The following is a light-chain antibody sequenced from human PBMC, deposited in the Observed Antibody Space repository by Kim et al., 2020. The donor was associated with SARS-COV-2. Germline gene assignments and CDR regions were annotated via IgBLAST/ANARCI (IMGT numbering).Light chain of an antibody. V-gene: IGKV3-20*01. J-gene: IGKJ2*01. CDR2: GAS. Sequence: EIVLTQSPGTLSLSPGERATLSCRASQKIRSTFFAWYQQKSGQPPRLLVYGASKRATDIPDRFSGDGSGTDFTLTIDRLEPEDFVLYYCQHYGTSPTFGQGTKVDIK. CDR1: QKIRSTF. CDR3: QHYGTSPT.